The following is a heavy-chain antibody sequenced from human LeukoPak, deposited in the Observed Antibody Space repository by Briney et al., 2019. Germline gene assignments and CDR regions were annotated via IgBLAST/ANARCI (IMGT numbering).Heavy chain of an antibody. CDR3: ARPFYPGIAAAGDFFDY. CDR2: ISYDGSNK. D-gene: IGHD6-13*01. V-gene: IGHV3-30-3*01. J-gene: IGHJ4*02. Sequence: GGSLRLSCAAPGFTFSSYAMHWVRQAPGKGLEWVAVISYDGSNKYYADSVKGRFTISRDNSKNTLYLQMNSLRAEDTAVYYCARPFYPGIAAAGDFFDYWGQGTLVTVSS. CDR1: GFTFSSYA.